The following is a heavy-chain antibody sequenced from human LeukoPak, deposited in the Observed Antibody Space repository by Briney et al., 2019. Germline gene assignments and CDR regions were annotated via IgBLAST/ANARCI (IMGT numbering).Heavy chain of an antibody. CDR2: SYYSGST. CDR1: GGSISSYY. CDR3: ARQSIAARRAFDI. D-gene: IGHD6-6*01. V-gene: IGHV4-59*08. J-gene: IGHJ3*02. Sequence: PSETLSLTCSVSGGSISSYYWSWIRQPPGKGLEYIGCSYYSGSTDYNPSLKSRVTISVDTSTQFSLMLTSVTAADTAVYYCARQSIAARRAFDIWGQGTMVTVSS.